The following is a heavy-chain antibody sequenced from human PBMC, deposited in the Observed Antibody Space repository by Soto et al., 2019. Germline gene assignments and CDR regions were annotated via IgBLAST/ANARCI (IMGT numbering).Heavy chain of an antibody. J-gene: IGHJ6*02. V-gene: IGHV4-59*01. CDR3: ARDLWGYCGTDCYPLDV. CDR2: MYNTGST. Sequence: PSETLSLTCTVSGGSIIGYYWIWIRQPPGKGLEWIGYMYNTGSTVYNPSFKSRVTISVDTSKNQFSLKLNSVTAADTAVYYCARDLWGYCGTDCYPLDVWGQGTTVTVSS. CDR1: GGSIIGYY. D-gene: IGHD2-21*02.